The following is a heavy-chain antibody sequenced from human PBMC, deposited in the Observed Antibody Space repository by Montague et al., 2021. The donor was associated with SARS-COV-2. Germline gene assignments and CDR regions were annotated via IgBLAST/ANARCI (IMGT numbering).Heavy chain of an antibody. CDR3: ARNAYNHYGLDV. CDR2: IDDSGTT. V-gene: IGHV4-59*08. CDR1: GGSLSTYY. J-gene: IGHJ6*02. Sequence: SETLSLTCSLSGGSLSTYYWSWIRQPPGKGLEWIGYIDDSGTTRYNPSLRSRATISLDLSKNQFSLDLNSVTAADTAVYYCARNAYNHYGLDVWGQGTTVTVSS.